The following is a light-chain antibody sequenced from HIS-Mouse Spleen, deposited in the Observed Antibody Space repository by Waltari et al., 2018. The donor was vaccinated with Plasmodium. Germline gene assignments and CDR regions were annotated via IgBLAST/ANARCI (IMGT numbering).Light chain of an antibody. Sequence: QSVLTQPPSASGTPGQRVTISCSGSSPNIRSNSVYWYQQHPGTAPKLRIYRNNQRPSGVPDRFSGSKSGTSASLAISGLRSEDEADYYCAAWDDSLSGWVFGGGTKLTVL. CDR3: AAWDDSLSGWV. CDR2: RNN. CDR1: SPNIRSNS. J-gene: IGLJ3*02. V-gene: IGLV1-47*01.